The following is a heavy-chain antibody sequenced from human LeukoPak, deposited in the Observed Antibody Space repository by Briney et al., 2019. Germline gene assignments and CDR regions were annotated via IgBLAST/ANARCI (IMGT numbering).Heavy chain of an antibody. CDR3: ARDLYGDYPDP. D-gene: IGHD4-17*01. CDR1: GGSISSGDYY. V-gene: IGHV4-30-4*01. J-gene: IGHJ5*02. Sequence: SPSETLSLTCTVSGGSISSGDYYWSWIRQPPGKGLEWIGYIYYSGSTYYNLSLKSRVTISVDTSKNQFSLKLSSVTAADTAVYYCARDLYGDYPDPWGQGTLVTVSS. CDR2: IYYSGST.